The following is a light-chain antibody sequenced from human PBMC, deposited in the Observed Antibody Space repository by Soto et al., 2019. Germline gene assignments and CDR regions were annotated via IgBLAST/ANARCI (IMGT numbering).Light chain of an antibody. J-gene: IGKJ1*01. Sequence: DIQMTQAPSTLSASVGDRVTITCRASQTISRWVAWYQQKPGKAPNLLIYRVSRLESGDPSRFSGSGSGTDFTQTISRLQPDDVASYCGREYGGYSGRFGQGTKVEIK. CDR1: QTISRW. CDR2: RVS. V-gene: IGKV1-5*03. CDR3: REYGGYSGR.